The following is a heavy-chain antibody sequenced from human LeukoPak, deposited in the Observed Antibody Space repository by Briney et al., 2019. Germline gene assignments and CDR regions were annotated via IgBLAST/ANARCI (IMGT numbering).Heavy chain of an antibody. J-gene: IGHJ6*02. D-gene: IGHD6-25*01. CDR3: AKTSRGRWVDWGMDV. CDR1: GFTFSNYG. V-gene: IGHV3-30*18. Sequence: PGGSLRLSCAASGFTFSNYGMHWVRKAPGKGLEWVAVISYDGGTEYYADSVKGRFTISRDKSKNTLYLQMNSLTTEDTAVYYCAKTSRGRWVDWGMDVWGQGTTVTVSS. CDR2: ISYDGGTE.